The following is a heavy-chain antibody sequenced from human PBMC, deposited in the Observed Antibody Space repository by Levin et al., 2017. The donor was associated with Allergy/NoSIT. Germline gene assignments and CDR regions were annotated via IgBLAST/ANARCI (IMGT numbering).Heavy chain of an antibody. Sequence: VASVKVSCKASGGTFRSDAINWVRQAPGQGLEWMGGIIPLFDTTNYAQKLLGRVTITADESTTTAYMELSSLISEDTAVYYCAGEELGRYGYYGMDVWGQGTTVTVSS. J-gene: IGHJ6*02. D-gene: IGHD5-18*01. CDR3: AGEELGRYGYYGMDV. CDR1: GGTFRSDA. V-gene: IGHV1-69*13. CDR2: IIPLFDTT.